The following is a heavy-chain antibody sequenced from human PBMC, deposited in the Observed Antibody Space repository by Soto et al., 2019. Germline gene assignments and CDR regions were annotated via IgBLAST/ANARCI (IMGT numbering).Heavy chain of an antibody. Sequence: TSETLSLTCAVYGGSFSGYYWSWIRQPPGKGLEWIGEINHSGSTNYNPSLKSRVTISVDTSKNQFSLKLSSVTAADTAVYYCARLVVGAMYYYGMDVWGQGTTVTVSS. CDR1: GGSFSGYY. CDR2: INHSGST. D-gene: IGHD1-26*01. CDR3: ARLVVGAMYYYGMDV. J-gene: IGHJ6*02. V-gene: IGHV4-34*01.